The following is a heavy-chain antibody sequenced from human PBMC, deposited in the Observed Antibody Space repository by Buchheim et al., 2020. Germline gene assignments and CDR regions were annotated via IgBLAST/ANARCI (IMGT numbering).Heavy chain of an antibody. CDR3: ARANGSWIQLRFFDS. D-gene: IGHD3-9*01. CDR2: ISESGDST. J-gene: IGHJ4*02. V-gene: IGHV3-23*04. Sequence: EVQLVESGGGLVQPGGSLRLSCAASGFTSSTYAMTWVRQTPGKGLEWISGISESGDSTYYSESVKGRFTVSRDNFHSMFYLQINSLRTEDTAIYYCARANGSWIQLRFFDSWGQGTL. CDR1: GFTSSTYA.